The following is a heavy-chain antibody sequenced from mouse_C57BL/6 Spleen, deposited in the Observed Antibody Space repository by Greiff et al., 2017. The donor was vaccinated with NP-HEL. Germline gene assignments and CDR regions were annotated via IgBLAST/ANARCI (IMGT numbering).Heavy chain of an antibody. J-gene: IGHJ2*01. D-gene: IGHD2-10*01. CDR2: ISSGSSTI. CDR3: ATLLYYFDY. V-gene: IGHV5-17*01. Sequence: EVNVVESGGGLVKPGGSLKLSCAASGFTFSDYGMHWVRQAPEKGLEWVAYISSGSSTIYYADTVKGRFTISRDNAKNTLFLQMTSLGSEDTAMYYCATLLYYFDYWGQGTTLTVSS. CDR1: GFTFSDYG.